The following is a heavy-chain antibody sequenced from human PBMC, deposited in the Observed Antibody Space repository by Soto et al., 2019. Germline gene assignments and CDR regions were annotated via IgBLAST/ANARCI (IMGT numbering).Heavy chain of an antibody. CDR2: ISSSSSYI. Sequence: GGSLRLSCAASGFTFSSYSMNWVRQAPGKGLEWVSSISSSSSYIYYADSVKGRFTISRDNAKNSLYLQMNSLRAEDTAVYYCARQRRSWFGEPSPPFDIWGQGTMVTVSS. J-gene: IGHJ3*02. D-gene: IGHD3-10*01. CDR3: ARQRRSWFGEPSPPFDI. CDR1: GFTFSSYS. V-gene: IGHV3-21*01.